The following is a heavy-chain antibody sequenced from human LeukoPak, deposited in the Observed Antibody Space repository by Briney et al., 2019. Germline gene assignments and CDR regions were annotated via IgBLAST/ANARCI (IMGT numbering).Heavy chain of an antibody. CDR3: ARYQLLSPYYFDF. CDR2: IYYSGST. V-gene: IGHV4-61*08. CDR1: GGSISSGGYY. Sequence: SETLSLTCTVSGGSISSGGYYWSWIRQHPGKGLEWIGYIYYSGSTNYSPSLKSRVTISVDTSKNQFFLKLSSVTAADTAVYYCARYQLLSPYYFDFWGQGTLVTVSS. D-gene: IGHD2-2*01. J-gene: IGHJ4*02.